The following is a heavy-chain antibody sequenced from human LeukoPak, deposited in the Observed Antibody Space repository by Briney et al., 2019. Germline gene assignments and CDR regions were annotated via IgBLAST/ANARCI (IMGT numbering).Heavy chain of an antibody. CDR3: AKDTWDY. CDR1: GYTFTSYS. V-gene: IGHV7-4-1*02. CDR2: IDANTGNP. Sequence: ASVKVSCKASGYTFTSYSMNWVRQALGQGLEWMGWIDANTGNPTYVQGFTGRFVFSLDTSVSTAYLQISSLKAEDTAVYYCAKDTWDYWGQGTLVTVSS. J-gene: IGHJ4*02.